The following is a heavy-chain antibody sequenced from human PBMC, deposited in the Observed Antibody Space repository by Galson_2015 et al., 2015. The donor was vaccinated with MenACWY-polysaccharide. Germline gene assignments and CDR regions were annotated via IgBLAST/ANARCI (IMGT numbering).Heavy chain of an antibody. D-gene: IGHD2-2*01. J-gene: IGHJ4*02. V-gene: IGHV3-33*01. Sequence: SLRLSCAASGSRFSNSGMHWVRQAPGKGLEWVAVIQYDGSNKVYADSVKGRFTISRDNSKNTVFLEMNTLGVEDTAVYYCAREGSRIVFHNHEVFDYWGQGTLVTVSS. CDR1: GSRFSNSG. CDR2: IQYDGSNK. CDR3: AREGSRIVFHNHEVFDY.